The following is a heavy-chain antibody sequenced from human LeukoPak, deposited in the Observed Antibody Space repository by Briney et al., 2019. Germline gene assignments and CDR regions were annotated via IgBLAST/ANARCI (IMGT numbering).Heavy chain of an antibody. V-gene: IGHV3-21*01. J-gene: IGHJ4*02. Sequence: GGSLRLSCAASGYTFSSYSMNWVRQAPAKGLEWVSSISSSSSYIYYADSVKGRFTISRDNAKNSLYLQMNSLRAEDTAVYYCARGDYYDSKETFDYWGQGTLVTVSS. CDR3: ARGDYYDSKETFDY. D-gene: IGHD3-22*01. CDR2: ISSSSSYI. CDR1: GYTFSSYS.